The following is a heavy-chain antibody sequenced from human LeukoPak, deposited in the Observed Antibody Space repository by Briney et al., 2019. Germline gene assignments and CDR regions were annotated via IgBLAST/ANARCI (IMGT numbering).Heavy chain of an antibody. CDR3: ARDADPYYYYDSSGYYPNWIDP. Sequence: ASVKVSCKASGGTFSSYAISWVRQAPGQGLEWMGGIIPIFGTANYAQKFQGRVTITTDESTSTAYMELSSLRSEDTAVYYCARDADPYYYYDSSGYYPNWIDPWGQGTLVTVSS. D-gene: IGHD3-22*01. V-gene: IGHV1-69*05. J-gene: IGHJ5*02. CDR2: IIPIFGTA. CDR1: GGTFSSYA.